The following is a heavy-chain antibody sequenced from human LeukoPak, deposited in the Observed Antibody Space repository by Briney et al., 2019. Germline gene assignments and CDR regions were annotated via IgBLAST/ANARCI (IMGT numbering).Heavy chain of an antibody. CDR1: GFTFSSYA. V-gene: IGHV3-23*01. J-gene: IGHJ4*02. CDR3: AKGATVTTDY. CDR2: ISGSGGST. Sequence: PGGSLRLSCAASGFTFSSYAMSWVRHAPGEGLEGVSAISGSGGSTYYADSVKGRFTISRHNSKNTLYLQMNSLRAEDTAVYYCAKGATVTTDYWGQGTLVTVSS. D-gene: IGHD4-17*01.